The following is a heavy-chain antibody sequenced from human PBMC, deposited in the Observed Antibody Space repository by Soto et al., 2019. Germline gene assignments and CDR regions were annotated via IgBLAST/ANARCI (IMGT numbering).Heavy chain of an antibody. D-gene: IGHD6-19*01. CDR3: AKVPEIWYSSGLLPPALVGFDY. V-gene: IGHV3-23*01. Sequence: PGGSLRLSCAASGFTFSSYAMSWVRQAPGKGLEWVSAISGSGGSTYYADSVKGRFTISRDNSKNTLYLQMNSLRAEDTAVYYCAKVPEIWYSSGLLPPALVGFDYWGQGTLVTVSS. J-gene: IGHJ4*02. CDR1: GFTFSSYA. CDR2: ISGSGGST.